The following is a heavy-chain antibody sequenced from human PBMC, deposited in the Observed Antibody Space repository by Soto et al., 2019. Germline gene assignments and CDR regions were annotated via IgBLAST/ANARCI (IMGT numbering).Heavy chain of an antibody. CDR3: ANTWGSSSYYGMDV. D-gene: IGHD6-13*01. J-gene: IGHJ6*02. CDR2: ISGSGGST. Sequence: GGSLRLSCAASGFTFSSYAMSWVRQAPGKGLEWVSAISGSGGSTYYADSVKGRFTISRDNSKNTLYLQMNSLRAEDTAVYYCANTWGSSSYYGMDVWGQGTTVTVSS. V-gene: IGHV3-23*01. CDR1: GFTFSSYA.